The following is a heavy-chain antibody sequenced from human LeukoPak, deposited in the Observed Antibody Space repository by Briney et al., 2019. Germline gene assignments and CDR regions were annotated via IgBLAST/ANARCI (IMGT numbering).Heavy chain of an antibody. CDR1: GFTFDDYA. J-gene: IGHJ3*02. CDR2: ISWNSGSI. Sequence: GGSLRLSCAASGFTFDDYAMHWVRQAPGKGLEWVSGISWNSGSIGYADSVKGRFTISRDNSKNTLYLQMNSLRAEDTAVYYCARGPDAFDIWGQGTMVTVSS. V-gene: IGHV3-9*01. CDR3: ARGPDAFDI.